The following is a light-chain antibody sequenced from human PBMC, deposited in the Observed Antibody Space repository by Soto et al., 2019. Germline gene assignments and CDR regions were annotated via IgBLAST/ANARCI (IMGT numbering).Light chain of an antibody. Sequence: DIQMTQSPSTLSASVEDRVTITCRASQSMSSWLAWYQQKPGKAPKLLIYRASSLGSGVPSRFSGSGSGTEFTLTISSLQPDDFATYYCQLYDSSVYTFGQGTKLEIK. J-gene: IGKJ2*01. V-gene: IGKV1-5*03. CDR2: RAS. CDR3: QLYDSSVYT. CDR1: QSMSSW.